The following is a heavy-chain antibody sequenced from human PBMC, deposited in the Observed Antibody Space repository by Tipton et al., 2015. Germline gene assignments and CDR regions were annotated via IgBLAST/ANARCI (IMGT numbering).Heavy chain of an antibody. Sequence: TLSLTCTVSGGSVNSANYYWSWIRQPPGKGLEWIGRISHSGNTYYNPSLKSRVTMSRDTSKNQFSLKLTSVTAADTAVYYCARGLLLWFGMSDYWGRGTLVTVSS. CDR1: GGSVNSANYY. V-gene: IGHV4-39*07. CDR2: ISHSGNT. J-gene: IGHJ4*02. D-gene: IGHD3-10*01. CDR3: ARGLLLWFGMSDY.